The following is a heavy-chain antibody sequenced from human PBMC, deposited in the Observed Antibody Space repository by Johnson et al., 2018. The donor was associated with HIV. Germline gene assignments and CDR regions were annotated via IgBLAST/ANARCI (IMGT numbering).Heavy chain of an antibody. CDR1: GFTVSSNY. Sequence: VQLVESGGGLIQPGGSLRLSCAASGFTVSSNYMSWVRQAPGKGLEWVGRSRNKANTYTTEYAVSVKGRFIISRDDSKNSLYLQMNSLRAEDTAVYFCAKESGGSGSYYIGDMGDAFDIWGQGTLVTVSS. J-gene: IGHJ3*02. CDR3: AKESGGSGSYYIGDMGDAFDI. V-gene: IGHV3-72*01. D-gene: IGHD3-10*01. CDR2: SRNKANTYTT.